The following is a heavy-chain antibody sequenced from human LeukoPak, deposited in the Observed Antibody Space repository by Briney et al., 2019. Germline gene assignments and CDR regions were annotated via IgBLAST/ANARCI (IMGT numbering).Heavy chain of an antibody. CDR1: GFTFSSYA. D-gene: IGHD2-15*01. J-gene: IGHJ6*02. V-gene: IGHV3-23*01. Sequence: PGGSLRLSCAASGFTFSSYAMSWVRQAPGKGLEWVSAISGSGGSTYYADSVKGRFTISRGNSKNTLYLQMNSLRAEDTAVYYCAKRLVVVVVAAPGADYYGMDVWGQGTTVTVSS. CDR2: ISGSGGST. CDR3: AKRLVVVVVAAPGADYYGMDV.